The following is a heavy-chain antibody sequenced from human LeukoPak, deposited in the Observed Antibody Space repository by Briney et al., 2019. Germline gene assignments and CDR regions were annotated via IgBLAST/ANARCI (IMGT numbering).Heavy chain of an antibody. D-gene: IGHD7-27*01. CDR3: ARGFRGDNFDY. J-gene: IGHJ4*02. CDR2: ISPSGNT. Sequence: SQTLSLTCAVSGDSISSGSYYWSWIRQPAGKGLEWIGRISPSGNTNYNPSLKSRVTISVDMSKNQFSLKLSSVTAADTAVYFCARGFRGDNFDYWGQGTLVTVSS. CDR1: GDSISSGSYY. V-gene: IGHV4-61*02.